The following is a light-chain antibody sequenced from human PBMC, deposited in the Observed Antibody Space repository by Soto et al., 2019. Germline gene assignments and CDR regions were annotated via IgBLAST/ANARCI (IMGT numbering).Light chain of an antibody. V-gene: IGLV2-14*01. CDR1: SSDIGVYDY. CDR3: SSYGAGSTPL. CDR2: DVS. Sequence: QSALTQPASVSGSPGQSITISCTGTSSDIGVYDYVSWYQLRPGKAPKLLVFDVSNRPSGISNRFSGSKSGDTASLTISGLQTDDEAYYYCSSYGAGSTPLFGGWTKLTVL. J-gene: IGLJ3*02.